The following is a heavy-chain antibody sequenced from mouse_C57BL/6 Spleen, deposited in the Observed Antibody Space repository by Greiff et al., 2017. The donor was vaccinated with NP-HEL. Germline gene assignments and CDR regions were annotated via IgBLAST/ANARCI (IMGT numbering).Heavy chain of an antibody. CDR2: INPNNGGT. J-gene: IGHJ3*01. V-gene: IGHV1-26*01. Sequence: EVQLQQSGPELVKPGASVKISCKASGYTFTDYYMNWVKQSHGKSLEWIGDINPNNGGTSYNQKFKGKATLTVDKSSSTAYMELRSLTSEDSAVYYCARRGPLAGFAYWGQGTLVTVSA. CDR1: GYTFTDYY. CDR3: ARRGPLAGFAY. D-gene: IGHD1-1*01.